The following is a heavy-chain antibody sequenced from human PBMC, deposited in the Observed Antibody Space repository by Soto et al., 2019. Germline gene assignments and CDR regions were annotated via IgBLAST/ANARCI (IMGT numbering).Heavy chain of an antibody. CDR3: AARVGSSALYYYGMDV. D-gene: IGHD3-10*01. CDR1: GYRFTSYW. J-gene: IGHJ6*02. Sequence: GESLKISCKGSGYRFTSYWIGWVRQMPGKALEWMGIIDPGDSDTRYSPSFQGQVTISVDKSITTTYLQWSSLKASDTAMYYCAARVGSSALYYYGMDVWGQGTTVTV. CDR2: IDPGDSDT. V-gene: IGHV5-51*01.